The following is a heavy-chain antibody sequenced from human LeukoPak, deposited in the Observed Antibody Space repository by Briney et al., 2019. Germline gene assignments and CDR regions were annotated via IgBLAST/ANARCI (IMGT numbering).Heavy chain of an antibody. Sequence: ASVKVSCKASGFTFTGYAIHWVRQAPEQRLEWMGWINAGNGDKKYSQKFQGRVTITRDTSANTADMELSSLRLEDTAVYYCARSRWERSGWYYLDYWGQGTLVTVSS. J-gene: IGHJ4*02. V-gene: IGHV1-3*01. CDR3: ARSRWERSGWYYLDY. CDR1: GFTFTGYA. D-gene: IGHD6-19*01. CDR2: INAGNGDK.